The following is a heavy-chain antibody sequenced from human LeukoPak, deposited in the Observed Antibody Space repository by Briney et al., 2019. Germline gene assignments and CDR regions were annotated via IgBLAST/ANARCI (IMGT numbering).Heavy chain of an antibody. CDR3: ARALIDYGSGSCYDD. Sequence: PSETLSLTCTVSGGSISSYYWSWIRQPAGKGLEWIGRIYTCGSTNYNPSLKSRVTMSVDTSKNQFSLKLSSVTAADTAVYYCARALIDYGSGSCYDDWGQGTLVTVSS. D-gene: IGHD3-10*01. CDR1: GGSISSYY. J-gene: IGHJ4*02. CDR2: IYTCGST. V-gene: IGHV4-4*07.